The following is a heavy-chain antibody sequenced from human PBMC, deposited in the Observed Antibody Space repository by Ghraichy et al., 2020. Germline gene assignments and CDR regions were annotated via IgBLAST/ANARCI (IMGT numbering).Heavy chain of an antibody. CDR2: IYTTGST. CDR1: GGSISSSY. V-gene: IGHV4-4*07. J-gene: IGHJ4*02. Sequence: SETLSLTCTVSGGSISSSYWSWIRQPAGKGLEWIGRIYTTGSTNYSPSLKSRVTVSLDTSKNQFSLKLTSVTAADTAVYFCATGPDSGSYDYWGQGTLVTVSS. CDR3: ATGPDSGSYDY. D-gene: IGHD1-26*01.